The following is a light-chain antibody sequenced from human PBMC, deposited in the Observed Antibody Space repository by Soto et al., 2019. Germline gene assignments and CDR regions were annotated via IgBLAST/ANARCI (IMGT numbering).Light chain of an antibody. V-gene: IGKV1-NL1*01. CDR3: QQYGSSPPST. J-gene: IGKJ1*01. CDR2: GSS. CDR1: RDISTW. Sequence: DIQLTQSPSSLSASVGDIVTITFRSSRDISTWLAWYQQKPGKAPKLLIYGSSSRATGIPDSFSGSGSGTDFTLTISRLEHEDFAVYYCQQYGSSPPSTFGQGTKVDIK.